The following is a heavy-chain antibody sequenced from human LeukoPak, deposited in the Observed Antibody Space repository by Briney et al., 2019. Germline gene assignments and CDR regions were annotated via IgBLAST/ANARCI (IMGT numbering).Heavy chain of an antibody. D-gene: IGHD5-18*01. CDR1: GFTVSSNY. CDR2: IYSGGST. Sequence: GGSLRLSCAASGFTVSSNYMNWVRQAPGKGLERVSVIYSGGSTYYADSVKGRFTISRDNSKNTLYLQMNSLRAEDTAVYYCASSVGYSYGYMGAFDIWGQGTMVTVSS. CDR3: ASSVGYSYGYMGAFDI. V-gene: IGHV3-53*01. J-gene: IGHJ3*02.